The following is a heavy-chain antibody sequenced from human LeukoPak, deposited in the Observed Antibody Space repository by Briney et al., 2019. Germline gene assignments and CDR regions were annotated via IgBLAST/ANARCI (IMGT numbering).Heavy chain of an antibody. CDR3: ARVRVWLQSWFDP. J-gene: IGHJ5*02. CDR2: INPNSGGT. V-gene: IGHV1-2*02. D-gene: IGHD5-24*01. Sequence: ASVKVSCKASGYTFTGYYMHWVRQAPGQGLEWMGWINPNSGGTNYAQKFQGRVTMTRDTSISTAYMELSRLRSDDTAVYYCARVRVWLQSWFDPWGQGTLVTVSS. CDR1: GYTFTGYY.